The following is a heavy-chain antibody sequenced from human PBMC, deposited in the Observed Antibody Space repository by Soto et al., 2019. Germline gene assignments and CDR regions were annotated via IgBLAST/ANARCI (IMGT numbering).Heavy chain of an antibody. CDR3: AKQAGLGMGTLDY. Sequence: GSLRLSCAASGFTFSSYGMHWVRQAPGKGLEWVAVISYDGSNKYYADSVKGRFTISRDNSKNTLYLQMNSLRAEDTAVYYCAKQAGLGMGTLDYWGQGTLVTVSS. D-gene: IGHD7-27*01. J-gene: IGHJ4*02. CDR1: GFTFSSYG. V-gene: IGHV3-30*18. CDR2: ISYDGSNK.